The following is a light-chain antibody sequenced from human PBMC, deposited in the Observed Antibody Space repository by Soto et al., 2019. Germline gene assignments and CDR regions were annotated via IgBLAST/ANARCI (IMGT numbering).Light chain of an antibody. CDR2: DAS. V-gene: IGKV1-33*01. CDR1: RDINKF. Sequence: DIQLTQSPSSLSASVGDRVTITCQASRDINKFLSWYEQKPRKAPKLLIYDASRLETGVPTRFSGSGYGTDFTFTISSLQPEDIATYYCQQYDNLPTFGGGTKVDIK. CDR3: QQYDNLPT. J-gene: IGKJ4*01.